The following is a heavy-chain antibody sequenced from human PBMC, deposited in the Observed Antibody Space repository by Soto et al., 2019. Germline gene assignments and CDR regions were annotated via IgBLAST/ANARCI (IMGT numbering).Heavy chain of an antibody. J-gene: IGHJ4*02. CDR3: ARSVDTAMVNGEHFYY. Sequence: PGESLKISCKGSVYSFTSYWIGWVRQMAGKGLEWMGIIYPGDSDTRYSPSLQGQVTISADKSISTACLQWSSLKASDTAMYYCARSVDTAMVNGEHFYYWGQGTLVTVSS. CDR2: IYPGDSDT. V-gene: IGHV5-51*01. CDR1: VYSFTSYW. D-gene: IGHD5-18*01.